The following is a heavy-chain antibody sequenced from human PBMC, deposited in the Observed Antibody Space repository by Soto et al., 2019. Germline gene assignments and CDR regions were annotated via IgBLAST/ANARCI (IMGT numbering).Heavy chain of an antibody. Sequence: SETLSLTCTVSGGSISSGGYYWSWIRQHPGKGLEWIGYIYYSGSTYDNPSLKSRVTISVDTSKNQFSLKLSSVTAADTAVYYCAAHQLEGWLKTPYYFDYWGQGTLVTVSS. CDR1: GGSISSGGYY. CDR2: IYYSGST. V-gene: IGHV4-31*03. CDR3: AAHQLEGWLKTPYYFDY. J-gene: IGHJ4*02. D-gene: IGHD5-12*01.